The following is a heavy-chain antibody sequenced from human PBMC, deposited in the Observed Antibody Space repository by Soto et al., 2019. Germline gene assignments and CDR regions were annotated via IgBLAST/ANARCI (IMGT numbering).Heavy chain of an antibody. J-gene: IGHJ6*02. D-gene: IGHD6-13*01. V-gene: IGHV4-59*01. CDR3: GRERSPFSSWYEVIRSNYYYGMDV. Sequence: SDTLSLTCTVSGGSISSYYWSWIRQPPGKGLEWIGYIYYSGSTNYNPSLKSRVTISVDTSKNQFSLKLSSVTAADTAVYYCGRERSPFSSWYEVIRSNYYYGMDVWGQGTTVTVSS. CDR1: GGSISSYY. CDR2: IYYSGST.